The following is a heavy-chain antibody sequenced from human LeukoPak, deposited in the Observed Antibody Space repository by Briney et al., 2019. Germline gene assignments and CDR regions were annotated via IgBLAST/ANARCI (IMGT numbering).Heavy chain of an antibody. Sequence: ASVKVSYKASGYTFTGYYMHWVRQAPGQGLEWMGWINPNSGGTNYAQKFQGRVTITRDTSISTAYMELRSPRSDDTAVYYCARDAPFKDIVVVPAAMSDYWGQGTLVTVSS. J-gene: IGHJ4*02. V-gene: IGHV1-2*02. CDR2: INPNSGGT. CDR3: ARDAPFKDIVVVPAAMSDY. CDR1: GYTFTGYY. D-gene: IGHD2-2*01.